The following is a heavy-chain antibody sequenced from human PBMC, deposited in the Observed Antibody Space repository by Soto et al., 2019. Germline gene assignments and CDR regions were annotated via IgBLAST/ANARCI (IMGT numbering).Heavy chain of an antibody. CDR3: ARDPALRYFDWLGYFFDY. CDR2: ISSSGTTT. D-gene: IGHD3-9*01. CDR1: GFTFRSYE. V-gene: IGHV3-48*03. Sequence: GGSLRLSCAASGFTFRSYEMNWVRQAPGKGLEWISYISSSGTTTYYADSVKGRFTISRDNANNSLVLQMNSLRAEGTAVYYCARDPALRYFDWLGYFFDYWGQGTLVTVSS. J-gene: IGHJ4*02.